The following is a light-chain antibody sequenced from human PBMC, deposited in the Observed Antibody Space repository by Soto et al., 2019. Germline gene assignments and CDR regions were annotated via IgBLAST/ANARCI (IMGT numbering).Light chain of an antibody. J-gene: IGLJ1*01. V-gene: IGLV2-14*01. CDR1: RSDVGRYDY. Sequence: QSALTQPASVSGSPGQSITISCTGTRSDVGRYDYVSWYQQHPGRAPKLIIYDVTRRPSGISNRLSGSKSGNTASLVISGLQAEDEADYYCTSYTEEHPRFYVFGSGTKLTVL. CDR2: DVT. CDR3: TSYTEEHPRFYV.